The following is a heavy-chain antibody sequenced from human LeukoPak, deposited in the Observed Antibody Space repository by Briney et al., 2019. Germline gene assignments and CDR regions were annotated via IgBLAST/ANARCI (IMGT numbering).Heavy chain of an antibody. CDR2: IYHSGST. CDR1: GYSISSGYY. CDR3: ARHPPMYTFGY. Sequence: SETLSLTCAVSGYSISSGYYWGWIRQPPGKGLEWIGSIYHSGSTYYNPSLMSRVTISVDTSKNQFSLKLSSVTAADTAVYYCARHPPMYTFGYWGQGTLVTVSS. J-gene: IGHJ4*02. D-gene: IGHD3-10*02. V-gene: IGHV4-38-2*01.